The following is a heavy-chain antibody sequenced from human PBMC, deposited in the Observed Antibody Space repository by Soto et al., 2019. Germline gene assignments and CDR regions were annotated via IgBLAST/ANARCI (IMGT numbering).Heavy chain of an antibody. D-gene: IGHD2-8*01. CDR1: GFTFSNTW. CDR2: IKSKADGETT. J-gene: IGHJ3*02. V-gene: IGHV3-15*01. CDR3: ATEIGDVVLMVYAVHAFAM. Sequence: EVQLVESGGGLVRPGDSLRLSCATSGFTFSNTWMSWVRQAPGKGLGWVGRIKSKADGETTEYAAHVKGRFSISRDDAKNTLYLHMNSLRTEDSAVYYCATEIGDVVLMVYAVHAFAMWGQGTKVTVS.